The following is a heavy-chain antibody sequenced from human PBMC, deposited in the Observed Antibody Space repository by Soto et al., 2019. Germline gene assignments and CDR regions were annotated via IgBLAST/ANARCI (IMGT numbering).Heavy chain of an antibody. J-gene: IGHJ4*02. CDR3: AKDKIAVAGTVDY. CDR2: ISWNSANI. Sequence: PGGSLRLSCPASGFTFDYYAMHWVRQAPGKGLEWVSGISWNSANIDYADSVKGRFTISRDNAKNSLYLQMNSLRAEDTALYYCAKDKIAVAGTVDYWGLGTLVTVSS. V-gene: IGHV3-9*01. D-gene: IGHD6-19*01. CDR1: GFTFDYYA.